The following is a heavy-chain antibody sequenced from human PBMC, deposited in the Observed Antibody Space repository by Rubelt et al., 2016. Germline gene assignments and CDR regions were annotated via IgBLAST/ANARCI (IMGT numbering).Heavy chain of an antibody. J-gene: IGHJ3*02. D-gene: IGHD6-19*01. CDR1: GGSFSGYY. V-gene: IGHV4-34*01. CDR2: INHSGST. Sequence: QVQLQQWGAGLLKPSETLSLTCAVYGGSFSGYYWSWIRQPPGKGLEWIGEINHSGSTTSNPSLKSRVPSSVDTSKNQFSLKLSSGTAADTAVYYCASGSSEWLMDAFDIWGQGTMVTVSS. CDR3: ASGSSEWLMDAFDI.